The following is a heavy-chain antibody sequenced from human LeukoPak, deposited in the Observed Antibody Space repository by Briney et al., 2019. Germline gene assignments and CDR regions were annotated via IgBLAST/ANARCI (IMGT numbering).Heavy chain of an antibody. V-gene: IGHV1-69*04. CDR3: ARSEGGYSHFDY. CDR1: GGTFSSYV. Sequence: SVKVSCKASGGTFSSYVISWVRQAPGQGLEWMGRIISILGIANYAQKFQGRVTITADKSTSTAYMELSSLRSEDTAVYYCARSEGGYSHFDYWGQGTLVTVSS. J-gene: IGHJ4*02. CDR2: IISILGIA. D-gene: IGHD5-18*01.